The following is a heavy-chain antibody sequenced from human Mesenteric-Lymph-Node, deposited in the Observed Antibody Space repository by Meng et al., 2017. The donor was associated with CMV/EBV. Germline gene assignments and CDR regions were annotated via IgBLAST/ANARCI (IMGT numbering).Heavy chain of an antibody. V-gene: IGHV1-2*04. D-gene: IGHD6-19*01. CDR3: VRGAVAGQYNWFDP. CDR1: GYMFTGYY. J-gene: IGHJ5*02. CDR2: INPKNGVT. Sequence: ASVQVSCKASGYMFTGYYIHWVRQAPGQGLEWMGWINPKNGVTNYAPKFQGWVSMTGDTSVSTAYIALTRLTSDDTAIYYCVRGAVAGQYNWFDPWGQGTLVTVSS.